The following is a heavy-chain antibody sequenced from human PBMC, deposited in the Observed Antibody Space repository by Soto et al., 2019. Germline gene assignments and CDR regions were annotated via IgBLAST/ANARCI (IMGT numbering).Heavy chain of an antibody. CDR3: AHKRDVSRGFKY. D-gene: IGHD3-10*01. V-gene: IGHV2-5*02. CDR1: GFSLSINGVA. Sequence: QITLKESGPTLVKPTQTLTLTCTFSGFSLSINGVAVGWIRQPPGQALEWLALIYWDDDQRYNPSLKNRLTITKDTSRNQVVLTMTNMDRVDTATYYCAHKRDVSRGFKYWGQGTLVTVSS. CDR2: IYWDDDQ. J-gene: IGHJ4*02.